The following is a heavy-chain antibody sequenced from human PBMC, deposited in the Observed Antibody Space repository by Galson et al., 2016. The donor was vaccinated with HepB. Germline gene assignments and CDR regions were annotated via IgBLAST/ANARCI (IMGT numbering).Heavy chain of an antibody. CDR1: GLTVSTNY. V-gene: IGHV3-33*08. J-gene: IGHJ4*02. CDR3: ARDGVYGSSTLDY. D-gene: IGHD3-10*01. Sequence: SLRLSCAASGLTVSTNYMSWVRQAPGKGLEWLGSIWYDGTDQKYAVSVKGRFSISRDNSKNTLYLQMNSLRVEDTAVYYCARDGVYGSSTLDYWGQGTLVTVSS. CDR2: IWYDGTDQ.